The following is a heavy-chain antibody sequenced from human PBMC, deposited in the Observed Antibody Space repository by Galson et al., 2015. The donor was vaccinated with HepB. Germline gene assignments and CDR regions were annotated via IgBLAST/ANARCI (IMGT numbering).Heavy chain of an antibody. D-gene: IGHD6-13*01. J-gene: IGHJ5*02. V-gene: IGHV1-24*01. Sequence: SVKVSCKVSGYPVTELSMHWVRQAPGKGLEWMGNSDPEDDETIYAHKFQGRLTMTEDTSTDTAYMELSSLTSEDTAVYYCATGRIGAGGFNWFDPWGQGTLVTVSS. CDR3: ATGRIGAGGFNWFDP. CDR2: SDPEDDET. CDR1: GYPVTELS.